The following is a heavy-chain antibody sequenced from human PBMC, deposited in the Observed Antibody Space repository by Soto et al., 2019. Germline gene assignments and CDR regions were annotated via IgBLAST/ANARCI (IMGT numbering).Heavy chain of an antibody. V-gene: IGHV4-31*03. D-gene: IGHD3-22*01. CDR2: IYYSGST. CDR3: ARDSSGRNDAFDI. Sequence: QVQLQESGPGLVKPSQTLSLTCTVSGGSISSGGYYWSWIRQHPGKGLEWMVYIYYSGSTYYNPSLKSRVTISVDTSKNQFSLKLSSVTAADTAVYYCARDSSGRNDAFDIWGQGTMVTVSS. CDR1: GGSISSGGYY. J-gene: IGHJ3*02.